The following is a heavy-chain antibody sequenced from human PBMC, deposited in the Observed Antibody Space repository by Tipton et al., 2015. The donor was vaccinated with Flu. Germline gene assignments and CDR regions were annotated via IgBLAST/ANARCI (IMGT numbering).Heavy chain of an antibody. CDR3: ARLYTTAGLYYGMDV. CDR1: GGSVNSDNNY. Sequence: TLSLTCTVSGGSVNSDNNYWSWIRQPAGKGLEWIGRIHGSGGSNYNPSLRGRVTISADTSKNQFSLNLRSVTAADTAVYYCARLYTTAGLYYGMDVWGQGNAVTVSS. D-gene: IGHD2-2*02. CDR2: IHGSGGS. V-gene: IGHV4-61*02. J-gene: IGHJ6*02.